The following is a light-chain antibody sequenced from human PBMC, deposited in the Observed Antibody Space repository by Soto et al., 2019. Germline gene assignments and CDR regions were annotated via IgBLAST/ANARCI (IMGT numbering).Light chain of an antibody. J-gene: IGLJ2*01. CDR2: SNS. V-gene: IGLV1-44*01. CDR1: TSNIGSNT. Sequence: QSVLTQPPSASGTPGQRVTISCSGSTSNIGSNTVNWYQHLPGTAPKLLIYSNSQRPSGVPGRFSGSKSGTSASLAIGGLQSEDEADYSCAAWDYSQNGVVFGGGTKLTVL. CDR3: AAWDYSQNGVV.